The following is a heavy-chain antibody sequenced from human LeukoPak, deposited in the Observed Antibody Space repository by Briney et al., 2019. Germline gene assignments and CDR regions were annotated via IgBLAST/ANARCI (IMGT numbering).Heavy chain of an antibody. CDR3: ARTYGSGLSAFDI. D-gene: IGHD3-10*01. J-gene: IGHJ3*02. Sequence: PSETLSLTCTVSGGSISSGGYYWSCVRQHPGKGLEWIGYIYYSGNTYYNPSLKSLVTISVDTSKNQFSLKLSSVTAADTAVYYCARTYGSGLSAFDIWGQGTMVTVSS. V-gene: IGHV4-31*01. CDR2: IYYSGNT. CDR1: GGSISSGGYY.